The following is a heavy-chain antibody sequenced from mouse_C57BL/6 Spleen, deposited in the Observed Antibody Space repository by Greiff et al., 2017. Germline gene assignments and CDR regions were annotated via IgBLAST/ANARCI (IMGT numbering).Heavy chain of an antibody. V-gene: IGHV1-62-2*01. CDR3: ARHEEAGYDHDGRQAWFAY. CDR2: FYPGSGSI. D-gene: IGHD2-4*01. J-gene: IGHJ3*01. Sequence: QVQLQQSGAELVKPGASVKLSCKASGYTFTEYTIHWVKQRSGQGLEWIGWFYPGSGSIKYNEKFKDKATLTADKSSSTVYMVLSRLTSEDSAVXCGARHEEAGYDHDGRQAWFAYWGQGTLVTVSA. CDR1: GYTFTEYT.